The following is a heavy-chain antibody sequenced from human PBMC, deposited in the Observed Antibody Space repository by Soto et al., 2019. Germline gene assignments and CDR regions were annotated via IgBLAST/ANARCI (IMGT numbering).Heavy chain of an antibody. D-gene: IGHD3-22*01. Sequence: EVQLLESGGGLVQPGGSLRLSCAASGFTFSSYAMSWVRQAPGKGLEWVSAISGSGGSTYYADSVKGRFTISRDNSKNTLYLQMSSLRAEDTAVYYCVKAGDSSGYYYGLGAFDIWGQGTMVTVSS. CDR1: GFTFSSYA. J-gene: IGHJ3*02. CDR2: ISGSGGST. V-gene: IGHV3-23*01. CDR3: VKAGDSSGYYYGLGAFDI.